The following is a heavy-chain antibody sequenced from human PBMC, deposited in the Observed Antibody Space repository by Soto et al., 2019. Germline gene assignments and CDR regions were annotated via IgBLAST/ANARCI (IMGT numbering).Heavy chain of an antibody. J-gene: IGHJ1*01. D-gene: IGHD3-22*01. Sequence: PSETLSLTCTVSGGSISSGGYYWSWIRQHPGKGLEWIGYIYYSGSTYYNPSLKSRVTISVDTSKNQFSLKLSSVTAADTAVYYCARSGGINMIEEYLQHWGQRTRVTVSS. CDR1: GGSISSGGYY. V-gene: IGHV4-31*03. CDR3: ARSGGINMIEEYLQH. CDR2: IYYSGST.